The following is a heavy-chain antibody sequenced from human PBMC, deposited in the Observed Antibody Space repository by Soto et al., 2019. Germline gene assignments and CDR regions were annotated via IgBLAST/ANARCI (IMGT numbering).Heavy chain of an antibody. CDR1: GVSISSDYYH. Sequence: SETLSLTCTVSGVSISSDYYHLTWIRQSPGKGLEWIGYIHHSGSILYNPSLKSRLTISVDTSKNQFSLHLTSVTAADTAVYLCAREDDGGDSLDVWGQGTTVTVSS. CDR2: IHHSGSI. V-gene: IGHV4-30-4*08. D-gene: IGHD2-21*02. J-gene: IGHJ6*02. CDR3: AREDDGGDSLDV.